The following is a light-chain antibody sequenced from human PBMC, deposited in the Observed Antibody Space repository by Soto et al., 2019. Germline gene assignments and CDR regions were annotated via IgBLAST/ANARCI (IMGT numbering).Light chain of an antibody. Sequence: QPVLTQPPSVSGAPGQRVTISCTGSSSNIGAGYDVHWYQQLPGTAPKLLIYGNSNRPSGVPDRFSGSKSGTSASLAITELQAEDEADYYCQSYDSSPSGVVFGGGTQLTVL. V-gene: IGLV1-40*01. CDR1: SSNIGAGYD. CDR3: QSYDSSPSGVV. CDR2: GNS. J-gene: IGLJ2*01.